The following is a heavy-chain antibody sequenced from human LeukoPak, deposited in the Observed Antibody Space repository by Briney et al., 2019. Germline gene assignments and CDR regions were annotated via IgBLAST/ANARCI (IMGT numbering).Heavy chain of an antibody. CDR1: GFTFRNYW. CDR2: IKEDGGEE. J-gene: IGHJ6*02. V-gene: IGHV3-7*05. Sequence: GGSLTLSCAASGFTFRNYWMTWVRQAPGKGLEWVANIKEDGGEEYYVDSVKGRFTISRDNAKNLLYLQLNSLRVEDTAVYYCARNWYSTSYGMDVWGQGTTVTVSS. D-gene: IGHD1-7*01. CDR3: ARNWYSTSYGMDV.